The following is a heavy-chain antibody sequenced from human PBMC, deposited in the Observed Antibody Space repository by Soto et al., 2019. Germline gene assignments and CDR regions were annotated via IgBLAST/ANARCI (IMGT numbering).Heavy chain of an antibody. V-gene: IGHV3-30-3*01. D-gene: IGHD5-12*01. CDR1: GFTFSSYA. CDR3: AKGYSGYDYCPDY. CDR2: ISYDGSNK. Sequence: PGGSLRLSCAASGFTFSSYAMHWVRQAPGKGLEWVAVISYDGSNKYYADSVKGRFTISRDNTKNTLYLQMNSLRAEDTAVYYCAKGYSGYDYCPDYWGQGTLVTVSS. J-gene: IGHJ4*02.